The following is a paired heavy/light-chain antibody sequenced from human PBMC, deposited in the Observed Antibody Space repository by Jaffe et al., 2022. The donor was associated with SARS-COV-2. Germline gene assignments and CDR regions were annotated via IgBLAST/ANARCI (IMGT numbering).Heavy chain of an antibody. J-gene: IGHJ3*02. CDR1: GGSISSSNYY. Sequence: QLQLQESGPGLVKPSETLSLTCTVSGGSISSSNYYWGWIRQPPGKGLEWIGSIYYSGSTDYNPSLKSRVTTSVDTSRNQFSLKLNSVTAADTAVYYCARHRSVATSYEAFDIWGQGTMVTVSS. V-gene: IGHV4-39*01. CDR3: ARHRSVATSYEAFDI. CDR2: IYYSGST. D-gene: IGHD5-12*01.
Light chain of an antibody. CDR2: WAS. J-gene: IGKJ4*01. Sequence: DIVMTQSPDSLAVSLGERATINCKSSQSVLYNSNSKNYLAWYQQKPGQPPKLLIYWASTRESGVPDRFSGSGSGTDFTLTISSLQAEDVAVYYCQQYYSNPFTFGGGTKVEIK. CDR1: QSVLYNSNSKNY. V-gene: IGKV4-1*01. CDR3: QQYYSNPFT.